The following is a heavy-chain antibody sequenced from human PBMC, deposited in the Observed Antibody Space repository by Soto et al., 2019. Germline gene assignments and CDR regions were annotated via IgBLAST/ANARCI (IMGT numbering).Heavy chain of an antibody. Sequence: PGGSLRLSCAASGFTVSNNYMSWVRQAPGKGLEWVSVIYSGGNTYYADSVKGRFTISRDNDKNSLYLQMNSLRAEDTAVYYCASLWLRRDYYYMDVWGKGTTVTVSS. CDR1: GFTVSNNY. J-gene: IGHJ6*03. CDR3: ASLWLRRDYYYMDV. V-gene: IGHV3-53*01. CDR2: IYSGGNT. D-gene: IGHD5-12*01.